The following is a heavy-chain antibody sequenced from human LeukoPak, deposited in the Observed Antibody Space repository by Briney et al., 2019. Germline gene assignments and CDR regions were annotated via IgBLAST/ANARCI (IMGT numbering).Heavy chain of an antibody. J-gene: IGHJ4*02. D-gene: IGHD3-10*01. V-gene: IGHV4-39*07. CDR3: ARGLGLLWFGEPRFDY. CDR2: IYYSGST. Sequence: SETLSLTCTVSGGSISSSSYYWGWIRQPPGKGLEWIGSIYYSGSTYYNPSLKSRVTISVDTSKNQFSLKLSSVTAADTAVYYCARGLGLLWFGEPRFDYWGQGTLVTVSS. CDR1: GGSISSSSYY.